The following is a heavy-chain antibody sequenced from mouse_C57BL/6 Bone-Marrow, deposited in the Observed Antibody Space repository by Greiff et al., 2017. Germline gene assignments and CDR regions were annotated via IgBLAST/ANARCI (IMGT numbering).Heavy chain of an antibody. CDR1: GFTFSNYW. CDR2: IRLKSDNYAH. J-gene: IGHJ2*01. V-gene: IGHV6-3*01. D-gene: IGHD2-4*01. Sequence: EVKVVESGGGLVQPGGSMKLSCVASGFTFSNYWMNWVRQSPEKGLEWVAQIRLKSDNYAHNYAESVKGMFTISRDDSKSSFYLQMNNLRAEDTGIYYCTYDYDFYFDYWGQGTTLTVSS. CDR3: TYDYDFYFDY.